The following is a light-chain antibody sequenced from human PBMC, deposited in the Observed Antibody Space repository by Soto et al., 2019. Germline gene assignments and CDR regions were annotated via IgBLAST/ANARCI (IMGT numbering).Light chain of an antibody. CDR2: DAF. CDR3: QQSYSTTWT. J-gene: IGKJ1*01. CDR1: QSVNSY. V-gene: IGKV3-11*01. Sequence: TPSPSPPFLSPGERSALPCRASQSVNSYLAWFQQKPGQAPRLLIFDAFNRPTDIPARFSGSGSETDFTLTISSLQPEDFATYSCQQSYSTTWTFGQGTKVDIK.